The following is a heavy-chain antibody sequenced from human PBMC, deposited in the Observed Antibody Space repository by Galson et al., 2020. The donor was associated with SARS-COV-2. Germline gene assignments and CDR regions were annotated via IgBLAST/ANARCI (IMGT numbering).Heavy chain of an antibody. CDR2: IYFDGNT. D-gene: IGHD5-18*01. CDR3: VRDDGTATYDY. V-gene: IGHV3-53*05. Sequence: METGGSLRLSCAASGFSVSSKYMSWVRQAPGKGLEWVSVIYFDGNTNYADSVRGRFTISRDTSKNTVYLHMNSLRAEDTAVYYCVRDDGTATYDYWGQGTLVTVSS. CDR1: GFSVSSKY. J-gene: IGHJ4*02.